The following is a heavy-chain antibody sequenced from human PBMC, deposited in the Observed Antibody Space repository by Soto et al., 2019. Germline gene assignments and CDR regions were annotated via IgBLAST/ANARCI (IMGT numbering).Heavy chain of an antibody. V-gene: IGHV4-39*01. Sequence: SETLSLTCTVSGGSLSSSSYYWGWIRQPPGKGLEWIGSIYYSGSTYYNPSLKSRVTISVDTSKNQFSLKLSSVTAADTAVYYCARTQKKYCSGGSCYSVAFDYWGQGTLVTVSS. CDR1: GGSLSSSSYY. CDR2: IYYSGST. D-gene: IGHD2-15*01. CDR3: ARTQKKYCSGGSCYSVAFDY. J-gene: IGHJ4*02.